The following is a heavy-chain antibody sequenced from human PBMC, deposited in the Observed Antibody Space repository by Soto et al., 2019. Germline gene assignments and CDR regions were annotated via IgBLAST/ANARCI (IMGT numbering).Heavy chain of an antibody. V-gene: IGHV3-33*01. CDR1: GFTYSSYG. D-gene: IGHD5-12*01. CDR2: IRYDGSNK. CDR3: ARDSAWLFDS. Sequence: GGSLRLSCAVSGFTYSSYGMHWVRQAPGKGLEWVAVIRYDGSNKYYADSVKGRFIISRDDSKNTLSLQMNSLRAEDTAVYYCARDSAWLFDSWGQGTLVTVSS. J-gene: IGHJ4*02.